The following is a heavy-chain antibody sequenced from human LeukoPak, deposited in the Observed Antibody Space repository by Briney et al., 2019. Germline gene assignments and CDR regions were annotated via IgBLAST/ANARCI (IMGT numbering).Heavy chain of an antibody. V-gene: IGHV1-69*13. J-gene: IGHJ4*02. D-gene: IGHD5-18*01. CDR1: GGTFSSCA. Sequence: AASVKASCKASGGTFSSCAISWVRQAPGQGLEWMGGIIPIFGTANYAQKFQGRVTITADESTSTAYMELSSLRSEDTAVYYCARTGAADSYGPPYYFDYWGQGTLVTVSS. CDR2: IIPIFGTA. CDR3: ARTGAADSYGPPYYFDY.